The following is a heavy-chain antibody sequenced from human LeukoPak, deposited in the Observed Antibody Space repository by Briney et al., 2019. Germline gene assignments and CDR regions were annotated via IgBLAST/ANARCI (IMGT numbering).Heavy chain of an antibody. CDR2: ISTVSTYT. J-gene: IGHJ6*03. V-gene: IGHV3-21*06. CDR1: GFTFSDYS. CDR3: ARDGSGLFLYYYMDV. Sequence: GGSLRLSCAPSGFTFSDYSMNWVRQAPGKGLEWVASISTVSTYTFYGDSVEGRFSISRDNAKNVLYLPMSRLTAEDTAVYYCARDGSGLFLYYYMDVWGKGTTVTVSS. D-gene: IGHD6-25*01.